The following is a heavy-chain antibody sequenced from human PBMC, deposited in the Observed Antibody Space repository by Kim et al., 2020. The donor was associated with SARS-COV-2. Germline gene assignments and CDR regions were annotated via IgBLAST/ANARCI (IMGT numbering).Heavy chain of an antibody. V-gene: IGHV4-4*02. Sequence: NYNPSLKSRVTISVDKSKNQFSLKLSSVTAADTAVYYCARAGAAAGTWDYWGQGTLVTVSS. D-gene: IGHD6-13*01. J-gene: IGHJ4*02. CDR3: ARAGAAAGTWDY.